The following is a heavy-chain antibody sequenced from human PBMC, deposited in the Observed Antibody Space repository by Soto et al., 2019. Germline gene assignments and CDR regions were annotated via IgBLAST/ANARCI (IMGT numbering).Heavy chain of an antibody. Sequence: TSVRVSCTGSGYTFTDYYIHWVQPANGQGLEWMGWISAYNGNTNYAQKLQGRVTMTTDTSTSTAYMELRSLRSDDTAVYYGARDSSSSWYSMSKGFDPGCQGTMV. CDR1: GYTFTDYY. D-gene: IGHD6-13*01. CDR3: ARDSSSSWYSMSKGFDP. J-gene: IGHJ5*02. V-gene: IGHV1-18*04. CDR2: ISAYNGNT.